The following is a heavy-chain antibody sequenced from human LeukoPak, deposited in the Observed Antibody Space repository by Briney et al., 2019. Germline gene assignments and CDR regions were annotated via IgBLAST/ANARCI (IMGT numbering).Heavy chain of an antibody. Sequence: SETLSLTCAVSGGSISSGGYSWSWIRQPPGKGLEWIGYIYHSGSTYYNPSLKSRVTISVDRSKNQFSLKLSSVTAADTAVYYCARVWGTSYYFDYWGQGTLATVSS. CDR2: IYHSGST. V-gene: IGHV4-30-2*01. J-gene: IGHJ4*02. CDR1: GGSISSGGYS. D-gene: IGHD7-27*01. CDR3: ARVWGTSYYFDY.